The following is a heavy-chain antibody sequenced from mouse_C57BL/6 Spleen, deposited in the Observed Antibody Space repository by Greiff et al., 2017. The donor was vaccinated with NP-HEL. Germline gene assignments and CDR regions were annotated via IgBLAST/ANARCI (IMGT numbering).Heavy chain of an antibody. D-gene: IGHD2-3*01. CDR1: GYTFTDYE. CDR3: TKHGYYV. CDR2: IDPETGGT. Sequence: VKLMESGAELVRPGASVTLSCKASGYTFTDYEMHWVKQTPVHGLEWIGAIDPETGGTAYNQKFKGKAILTADKSSSTAYMELRSLTSEDSAVYYCTKHGYYVGGQGTTLTVSS. J-gene: IGHJ2*01. V-gene: IGHV1-15*01.